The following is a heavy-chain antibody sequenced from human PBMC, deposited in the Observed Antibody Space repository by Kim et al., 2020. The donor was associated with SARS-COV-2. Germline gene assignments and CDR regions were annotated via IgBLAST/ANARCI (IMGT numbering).Heavy chain of an antibody. CDR2: IRRKPNSYAT. CDR1: GFTFSGSA. J-gene: IGHJ4*02. D-gene: IGHD3-22*01. CDR3: TRHARSYGGVVAH. Sequence: GGSLRLSCAASGFTFSGSAMHWVRQASGKGLEWVGRIRRKPNSYATAYAASVKGRFTISRDDSKNTAYLQMNSLKTEDTAVYYCTRHARSYGGVVAHWGQGTLVTVSS. V-gene: IGHV3-73*01.